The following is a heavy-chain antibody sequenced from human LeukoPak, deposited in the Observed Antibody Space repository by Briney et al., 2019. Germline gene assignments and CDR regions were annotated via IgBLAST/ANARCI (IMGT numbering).Heavy chain of an antibody. CDR1: GGSISSYY. Sequence: KTSETLSLTCTVSGGSISSYYWTWIRQPPGKGLEWIGYLHYSGSTNYNPSLKSRVTISVDTSQNQFSLKLNSVTAADTAVYYCARVRTVTTAIDYWGQGILVTVSS. CDR2: LHYSGST. J-gene: IGHJ4*02. V-gene: IGHV4-59*08. CDR3: ARVRTVTTAIDY. D-gene: IGHD4-11*01.